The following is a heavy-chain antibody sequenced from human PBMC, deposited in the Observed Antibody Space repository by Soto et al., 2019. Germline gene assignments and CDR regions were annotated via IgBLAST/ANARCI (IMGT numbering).Heavy chain of an antibody. CDR1: GYSFTSYW. D-gene: IGHD6-13*01. CDR3: ARHPAGIAAAGTGPNWFDP. V-gene: IGHV5-51*01. J-gene: IGHJ5*02. CDR2: IYPGDSDT. Sequence: GESLKISCKGSGYSFTSYWIGWVRQMPGKGLEWMGIIYPGDSDTRYSPSFQGQVTISADKSISTAYLQWSSLKASDTAMYYCARHPAGIAAAGTGPNWFDPWGQGTLVTVST.